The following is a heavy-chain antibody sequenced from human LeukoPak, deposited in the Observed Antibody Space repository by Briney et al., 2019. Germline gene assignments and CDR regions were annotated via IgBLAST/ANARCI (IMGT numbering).Heavy chain of an antibody. CDR3: STTVVNPWYFDY. V-gene: IGHV1-2*02. Sequence: ASVTVSCKASGYTFTGYYMHWVRQAPGQGLEWMGWINPNSGGTNYAQKFQGRVTMTRDTSISTAYMELSRLRSDDTAVYYCSTTVVNPWYFDYWGQGTLVTVSS. J-gene: IGHJ4*02. CDR1: GYTFTGYY. CDR2: INPNSGGT. D-gene: IGHD4-17*01.